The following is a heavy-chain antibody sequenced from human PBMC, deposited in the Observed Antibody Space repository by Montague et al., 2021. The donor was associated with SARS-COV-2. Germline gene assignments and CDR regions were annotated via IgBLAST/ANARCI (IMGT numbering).Heavy chain of an antibody. J-gene: IGHJ4*02. CDR2: IRSSSSYI. CDR1: GFTFSSYS. CDR3: ARDARYDFWSGYYFDY. D-gene: IGHD3-3*01. V-gene: IGHV3-21*01. Sequence: SLSLSWAASGFTFSSYSLTWVRQAPGKGLEWVSSIRSSSSYIYYADSVKGRFTISRDNAKNSLYLQMNSLRAEDTAVYYCARDARYDFWSGYYFDYWGQGTLVTVSS.